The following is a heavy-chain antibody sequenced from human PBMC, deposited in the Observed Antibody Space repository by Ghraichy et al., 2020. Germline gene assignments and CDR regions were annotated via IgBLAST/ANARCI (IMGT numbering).Heavy chain of an antibody. CDR1: GGSISSSNW. Sequence: SETLSLTCAVSGGSISSSNWWSWVRQPPGKGLEWIGEIYHSGSTNYNPSLKSRVTISVDKSKNQFSLKLSSVTAADTAVYYCARAQYYYDSSGYFPPLQYYYYYGMDVWGQGTTVTVSS. CDR2: IYHSGST. J-gene: IGHJ6*02. V-gene: IGHV4-4*02. CDR3: ARAQYYYDSSGYFPPLQYYYYYGMDV. D-gene: IGHD3-22*01.